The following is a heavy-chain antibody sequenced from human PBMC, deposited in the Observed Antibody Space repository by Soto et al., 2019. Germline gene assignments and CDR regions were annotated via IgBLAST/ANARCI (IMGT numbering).Heavy chain of an antibody. CDR1: GYTFTSYG. Sequence: ASVNVSCTASGYTFTSYGTSWVRQAPGQGLEWMGWISAYNGKTNYAQKLQGRVTITTDKSTSTAYMELRSLRSEDTAVYYCAAVEMATIVPTAEYFQHWGQGTLVTSPQ. V-gene: IGHV1-18*04. D-gene: IGHD5-12*01. CDR3: AAVEMATIVPTAEYFQH. CDR2: ISAYNGKT. J-gene: IGHJ1*01.